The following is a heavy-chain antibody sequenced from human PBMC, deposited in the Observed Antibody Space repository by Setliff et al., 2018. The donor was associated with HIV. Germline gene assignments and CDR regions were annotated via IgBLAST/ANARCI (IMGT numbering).Heavy chain of an antibody. CDR1: GFTFNSYA. V-gene: IGHV3-30*04. Sequence: GGSLRLSCAASGFTFNSYALSWVRQAPGKGLEWVAVISYDGINKYFADSVKGRFTISRDNSKNTIYLQIHSLRAADTAVYYCARDRTSYGSGILDFWGQGALVTVSS. J-gene: IGHJ4*02. CDR3: ARDRTSYGSGILDF. CDR2: ISYDGINK. D-gene: IGHD3-10*01.